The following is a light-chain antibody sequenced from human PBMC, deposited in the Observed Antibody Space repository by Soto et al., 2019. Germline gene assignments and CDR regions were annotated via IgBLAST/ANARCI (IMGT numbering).Light chain of an antibody. J-gene: IGKJ2*01. Sequence: EIVLTQSPATLSLSPGERATLSCRASQSVSSYLAWYQQKPGQATRLLIYDASNRATGLPARFSGGGSGTVFALTISSLEPVDFAGYYCQERANWPRRMYTFGLGTKVEI. CDR1: QSVSSY. CDR2: DAS. V-gene: IGKV3-11*01. CDR3: QERANWPRRMYT.